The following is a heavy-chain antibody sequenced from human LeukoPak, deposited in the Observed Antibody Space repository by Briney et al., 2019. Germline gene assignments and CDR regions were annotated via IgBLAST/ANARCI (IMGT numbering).Heavy chain of an antibody. D-gene: IGHD6-13*01. J-gene: IGHJ5*02. CDR3: ARELAAAGP. CDR1: GYTVASYD. Sequence: VSGKPSCKAAGYTVASYDVNWGRGAAGPRLEWMGWMHPNSGNPGYAQKFQGRVPMTSNTSISTAYMELSSLRSEDTAVYYCARELAAAGPCGQGTLVTVSS. CDR2: MHPNSGNP. V-gene: IGHV1-8*01.